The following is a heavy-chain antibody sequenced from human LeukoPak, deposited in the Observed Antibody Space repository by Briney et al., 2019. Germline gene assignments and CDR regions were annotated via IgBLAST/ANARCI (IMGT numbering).Heavy chain of an antibody. Sequence: GGSLRLSCAASGFSIKTYSMTWVRQAPGKGLEWVSTISSSGGYIYYADSVKGRFTISRDTAKNSLYLQMNSLRVEDTAVYYCAKSPFDVVPNWFDPWGQGTLVTVSS. CDR2: ISSSGGYI. V-gene: IGHV3-21*04. CDR3: AKSPFDVVPNWFDP. CDR1: GFSIKTYS. J-gene: IGHJ5*02. D-gene: IGHD2-15*01.